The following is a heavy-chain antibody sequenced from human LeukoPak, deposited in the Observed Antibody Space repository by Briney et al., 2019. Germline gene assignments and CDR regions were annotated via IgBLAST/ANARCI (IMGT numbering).Heavy chain of an antibody. J-gene: IGHJ4*02. CDR1: GFTFSDYY. CDR2: ITSNSYSM. Sequence: NPGGSLRLSCAASGFTFSDYYMAWIRQAPGKGLEWISYITSNSYSMYYADSVEGRFTISRDNAEGSVFLQMDGLRVEDTAVYYCATEVDRSFDHWGQGVLVTVSS. D-gene: IGHD2-15*01. CDR3: ATEVDRSFDH. V-gene: IGHV3-11*01.